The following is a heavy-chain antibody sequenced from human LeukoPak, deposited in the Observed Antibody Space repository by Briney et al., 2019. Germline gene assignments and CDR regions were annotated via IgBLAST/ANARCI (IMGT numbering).Heavy chain of an antibody. D-gene: IGHD5-12*01. Sequence: PGGSLRLSCAASGFTFSSYAMSWVRQAPGKGLEWVSAISGSGGSTYYADSVKGRFTISRDNSKNTLYLQMNSLRAEDTAVYYCAKDPLLTWRHYYFYMDVWGKGTTVTVSS. V-gene: IGHV3-23*01. CDR3: AKDPLLTWRHYYFYMDV. CDR2: ISGSGGST. J-gene: IGHJ6*03. CDR1: GFTFSSYA.